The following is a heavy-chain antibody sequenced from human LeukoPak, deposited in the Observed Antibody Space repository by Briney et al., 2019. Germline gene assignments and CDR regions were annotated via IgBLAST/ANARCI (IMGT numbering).Heavy chain of an antibody. J-gene: IGHJ4*02. CDR2: VSSGGST. CDR3: AKEGTLHFYNSYYFDY. Sequence: PGGSLRLSCAASGFTFSSYAMSWVRQAPGKGLEWVSVVSSGGSTYYADSVKGRFTISRDNSKNTLYLQMNSLRAEDTAIYYCAKEGTLHFYNSYYFDYWGQGTLVTVSS. V-gene: IGHV3-23*01. CDR1: GFTFSSYA. D-gene: IGHD3-22*01.